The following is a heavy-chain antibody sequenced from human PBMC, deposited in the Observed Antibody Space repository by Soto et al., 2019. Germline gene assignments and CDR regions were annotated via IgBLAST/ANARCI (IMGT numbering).Heavy chain of an antibody. D-gene: IGHD3-22*01. J-gene: IGHJ4*02. CDR2: ISYDGSNK. V-gene: IGHV3-30-3*01. CDR1: GFTFSSYA. Sequence: QVQLVESGGGVVQPGRSMRLSCAASGFTFSSYAMHWGRQAPGKGLEWLALISYDGSNKHYADSVKGRFTISRDNSKNTLYLQMNSLRAEDTAVYYCARDANYYDSSGYPYFDYWGQGTLVTVSS. CDR3: ARDANYYDSSGYPYFDY.